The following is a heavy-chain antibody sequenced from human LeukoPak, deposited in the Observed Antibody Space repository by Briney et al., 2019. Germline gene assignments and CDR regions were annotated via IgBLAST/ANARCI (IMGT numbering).Heavy chain of an antibody. CDR3: ARDRDYYGSGSYFYMDV. J-gene: IGHJ6*03. V-gene: IGHV1-46*01. CDR1: GYTFTTYY. Sequence: ASVKVSCEASGYTFTTYYMHWVRQAPGQGLEWMGLINPSGDSTSYAQKFQGRVTMTRDTSTSTVYMELSSLRSEDTAVYYCARDRDYYGSGSYFYMDVWGKGTTVTVSS. D-gene: IGHD3-10*01. CDR2: INPSGDST.